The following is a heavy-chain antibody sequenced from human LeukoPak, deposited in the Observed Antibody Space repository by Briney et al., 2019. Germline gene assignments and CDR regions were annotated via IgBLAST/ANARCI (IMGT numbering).Heavy chain of an antibody. CDR2: ITSSSSI. V-gene: IGHV3-21*01. J-gene: IGHJ6*02. D-gene: IGHD2-2*03. Sequence: SGGPLRLSCAASGFTFSSYNMNWDRQAPGKGLEWVSSITSSSSIYYADSVKGRFTISRDNAKSSLYLQMNSLRAEDTAVYYCAAGYCSGTSCSTFFGMDVWGQGSTVTVSS. CDR1: GFTFSSYN. CDR3: AAGYCSGTSCSTFFGMDV.